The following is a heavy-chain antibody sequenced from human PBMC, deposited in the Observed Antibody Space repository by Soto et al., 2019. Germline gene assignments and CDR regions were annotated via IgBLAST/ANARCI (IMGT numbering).Heavy chain of an antibody. V-gene: IGHV3-23*01. CDR1: GFSFNSYA. D-gene: IGHD1-1*01. CDR3: ATWHEREHAFDI. J-gene: IGHJ3*02. CDR2: ISARGGSS. Sequence: EVQLLESGGGLVQPGGSLRLACAASGFSFNSYAMVWVRQAPGKGLEWVSVISARGGSSYFADSVKGRFTISRDNSKTTVYLQMNDLRPDDTAVYYCATWHEREHAFDIWGQGTTVTVSS.